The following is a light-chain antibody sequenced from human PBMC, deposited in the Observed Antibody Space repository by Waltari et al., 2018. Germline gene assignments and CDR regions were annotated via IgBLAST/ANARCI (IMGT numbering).Light chain of an antibody. Sequence: QSALTQPPSVSGSPGQSVTISCTGTSSDVGSYNRVSWYQQPPGTAPKLIIYDVSSRPSGVPDRFSASKSGNTASLTISGLQAEDEADYYCCSHTGGSTFVIFGGGTKLTVL. V-gene: IGLV2-18*02. CDR3: CSHTGGSTFVI. CDR1: SSDVGSYNR. J-gene: IGLJ2*01. CDR2: DVS.